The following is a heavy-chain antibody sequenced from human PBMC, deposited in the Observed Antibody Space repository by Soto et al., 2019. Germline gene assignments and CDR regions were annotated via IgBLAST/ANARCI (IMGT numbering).Heavy chain of an antibody. V-gene: IGHV3-30-3*01. D-gene: IGHD4-17*01. CDR3: ARDKSPLRSADYFDY. CDR2: ISYDGSNK. J-gene: IGHJ4*02. Sequence: GGSLRLSCAASGFTFISYAMHWVRQAPGKGLEWVAVISYDGSNKYYADSVKGRFTISRDNSKNTLYLQMNSLRAEDTAVYYCARDKSPLRSADYFDYWGQGSLV. CDR1: GFTFISYA.